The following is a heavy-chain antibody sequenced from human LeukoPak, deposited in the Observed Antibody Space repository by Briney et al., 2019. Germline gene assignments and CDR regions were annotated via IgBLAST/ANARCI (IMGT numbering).Heavy chain of an antibody. CDR2: ISGSGGST. D-gene: IGHD3-9*01. CDR3: AKDFSDILTGSYTGYFDY. V-gene: IGHV3-23*01. J-gene: IGHJ4*02. CDR1: GFSFSTNP. Sequence: GGSLRLSCAASGFSFSTNPMSWVRQAPGKGLEWVSAISGSGGSTYYADSVKGRFTISRDNSKNTLYLQMNSLRAEDTAVYYCAKDFSDILTGSYTGYFDYWGQGTLVTVSS.